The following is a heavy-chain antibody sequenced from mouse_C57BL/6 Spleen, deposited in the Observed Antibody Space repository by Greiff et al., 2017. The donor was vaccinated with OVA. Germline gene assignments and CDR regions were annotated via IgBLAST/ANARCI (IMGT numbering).Heavy chain of an antibody. V-gene: IGHV1-82*01. J-gene: IGHJ3*01. D-gene: IGHD3-2*02. CDR2: IYPGDGDT. Sequence: VMLVESGPELVKPGASVKISCKASGYAFSSSWMNWVKQRPGKGLEWIGRIYPGDGDTNYNGKFKGKATLTADKSSSTAYMQLSSLTSEDSAVYFCARSSSGYVAWFAYWGQGTLVTDSA. CDR1: GYAFSSSW. CDR3: ARSSSGYVAWFAY.